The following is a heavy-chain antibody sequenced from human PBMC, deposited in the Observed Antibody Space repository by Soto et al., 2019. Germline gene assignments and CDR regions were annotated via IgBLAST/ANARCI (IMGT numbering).Heavy chain of an antibody. CDR1: GGSINSYY. Sequence: QVQLQESGPGLVKVSETLSLTCTVSGGSINSYYWSWIRQPPGKGLEWVADIDYSGRTNYNPSLKSRRTLSVDTSKNQLSLKVRSVTDADTAVYYCAREIRLVGVTGWFDPWGQGTLVTVSS. J-gene: IGHJ5*02. D-gene: IGHD3-10*01. CDR2: IDYSGRT. CDR3: AREIRLVGVTGWFDP. V-gene: IGHV4-59*01.